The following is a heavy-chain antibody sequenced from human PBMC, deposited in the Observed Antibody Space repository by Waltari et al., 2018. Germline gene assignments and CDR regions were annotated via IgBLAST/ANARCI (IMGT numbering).Heavy chain of an antibody. D-gene: IGHD2-2*02. Sequence: EVQLVESGGGLVQPGGSLRLSCAASGFTFSSYWMSWVRQAPGKGLEWVANIKQDGSEKYYVDSVKGRFTISRDNAKNSLYLQMNSLRAEDTAVYYCARDSPAIVVVPAAIQGFFDYWGQGTLVTVSS. CDR1: GFTFSSYW. J-gene: IGHJ4*02. V-gene: IGHV3-7*01. CDR3: ARDSPAIVVVPAAIQGFFDY. CDR2: IKQDGSEK.